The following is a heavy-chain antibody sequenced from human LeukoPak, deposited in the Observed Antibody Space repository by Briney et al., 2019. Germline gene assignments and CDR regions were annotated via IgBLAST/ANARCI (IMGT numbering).Heavy chain of an antibody. Sequence: ASVKVSFKASGYRFTDYYMHWVRQAPGQGLEWMGWVNPNNGATNYAQKFQGRVTMTRGTSISTVYMDLTSLRSDDSAIYYCARDYGEAATITAFRTYYYFDHWGQGTLVTVSS. J-gene: IGHJ4*02. CDR3: ARDYGEAATITAFRTYYYFDH. D-gene: IGHD5-24*01. CDR1: GYRFTDYY. CDR2: VNPNNGAT. V-gene: IGHV1-2*02.